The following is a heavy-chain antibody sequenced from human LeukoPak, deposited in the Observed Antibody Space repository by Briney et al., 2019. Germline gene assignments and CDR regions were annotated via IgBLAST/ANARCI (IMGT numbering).Heavy chain of an antibody. V-gene: IGHV3-30*03. CDR2: ISYDGSNK. CDR3: ARDTLRYYYDSSGYLTHFAY. D-gene: IGHD3-22*01. Sequence: GGSLRLSCAASGFTFSSYGMHWVRQAPGKGLEWVAVISYDGSNKYYADSVKGRFTISRDNSKNTPYLQMNSLRAEDTAVYYCARDTLRYYYDSSGYLTHFAYWGQGTLVTVSS. CDR1: GFTFSSYG. J-gene: IGHJ4*02.